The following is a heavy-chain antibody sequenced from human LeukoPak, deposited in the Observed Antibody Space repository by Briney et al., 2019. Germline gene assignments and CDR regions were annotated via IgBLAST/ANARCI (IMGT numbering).Heavy chain of an antibody. D-gene: IGHD4-17*01. J-gene: IGHJ4*02. V-gene: IGHV1-2*02. CDR2: INPNTGGT. Sequence: ASVKVSCKASGYTFTSYGISWVRQAPGQGLEWMGWINPNTGGTHYAQKFLGRVTMTRDTSISTASLELSSLRSDDTAVYYCARGSSDYGDYGLGYWGQGTLFTVSS. CDR1: GYTFTSYG. CDR3: ARGSSDYGDYGLGY.